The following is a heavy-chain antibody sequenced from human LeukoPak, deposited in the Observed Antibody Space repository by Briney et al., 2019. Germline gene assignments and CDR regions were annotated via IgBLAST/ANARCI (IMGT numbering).Heavy chain of an antibody. CDR3: ARRWNSSSFDF. J-gene: IGHJ4*02. Sequence: SGPTLANPTQTLTLTCTFSGFSLSSREAAVGWIRQPPGKALEWLALIYWNDDKRYSPSLKSRLTITKDTSKNQVVLTMTTMDPVDTATYYCARRWNSSSFDFWGQGSLVTVSS. V-gene: IGHV2-5*01. D-gene: IGHD6-6*01. CDR2: IYWNDDK. CDR1: GFSLSSREAA.